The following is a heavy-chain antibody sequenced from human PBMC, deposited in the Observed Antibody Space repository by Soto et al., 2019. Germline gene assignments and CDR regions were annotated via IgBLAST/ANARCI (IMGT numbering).Heavy chain of an antibody. CDR1: GFTFSNYA. J-gene: IGHJ4*02. CDR3: AKVFSPERGNYSDY. V-gene: IGHV3-23*01. D-gene: IGHD1-1*01. CDR2: ISNSFSDGNT. Sequence: EVQLLESGGGLVQPGGSLRLSCAASGFTFSNYAMNWVRQAPGKGLEWVSAISNSFSDGNTHYADSVKGRFTISRDNDKDSVFLEMNSLRAEDTAVYYCAKVFSPERGNYSDYWGQGTLVTVSS.